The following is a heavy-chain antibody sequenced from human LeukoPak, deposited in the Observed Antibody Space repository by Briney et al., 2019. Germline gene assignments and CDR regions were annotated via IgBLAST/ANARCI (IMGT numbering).Heavy chain of an antibody. Sequence: PRGSLRLSCAASGFIFSSYWRSWVRQAPGKGLEWVANIKQDGSEKYYVDSVKGRFTISRDNAKNSLYLQMNSLRAEDTAVYYCASLYTAAAGTFDYWGQGTLVTVSS. CDR2: IKQDGSEK. CDR3: ASLYTAAAGTFDY. V-gene: IGHV3-7*01. CDR1: GFIFSSYW. J-gene: IGHJ4*02. D-gene: IGHD6-13*01.